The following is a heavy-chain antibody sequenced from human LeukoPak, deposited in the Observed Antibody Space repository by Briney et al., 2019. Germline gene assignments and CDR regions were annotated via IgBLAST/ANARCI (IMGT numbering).Heavy chain of an antibody. V-gene: IGHV1-2*06. D-gene: IGHD2-21*01. CDR3: ARDLKYQLLLGWFDP. Sequence: ASVKVSCKASGYTFTGYYIHWVRQAPGQGFEWMGRINPNNGATNYAQKFQGRVTVTRDTSISIVYMELRRLRSDDTAVYYCARDLKYQLLLGWFDPWGQGSLVTVSS. CDR1: GYTFTGYY. CDR2: INPNNGAT. J-gene: IGHJ5*02.